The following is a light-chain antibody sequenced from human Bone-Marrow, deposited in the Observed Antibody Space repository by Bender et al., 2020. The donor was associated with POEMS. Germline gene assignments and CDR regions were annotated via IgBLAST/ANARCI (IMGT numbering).Light chain of an antibody. CDR2: DVS. V-gene: IGLV2-14*03. CDR3: CSFAASGV. Sequence: QSALTQPASVSGSPGQSITISCTGTSSDVGAYTYVSWYQQHPGKAPKLMIYDVSTRPSGVSNRFSGSKSGNTASLTISGLQAEDEADYYCCSFAASGVFGGGTKLIVL. CDR1: SSDVGAYTY. J-gene: IGLJ3*02.